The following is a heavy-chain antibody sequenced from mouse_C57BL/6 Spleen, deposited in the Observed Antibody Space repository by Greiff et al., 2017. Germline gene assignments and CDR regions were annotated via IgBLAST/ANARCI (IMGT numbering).Heavy chain of an antibody. J-gene: IGHJ2*01. D-gene: IGHD1-1*01. Sequence: QVQLQQPGAELVKPGASVKLSCKASGYTFTSYWMHWVKQRPGQGLEWIGMIHPNSGSTNYNEKFKSKATLTVDKSSSTAYMQLSSLTSEDSAVYYCARSKAITTVVATNFDYWGQGTTLTVSS. CDR1: GYTFTSYW. V-gene: IGHV1-64*01. CDR2: IHPNSGST. CDR3: ARSKAITTVVATNFDY.